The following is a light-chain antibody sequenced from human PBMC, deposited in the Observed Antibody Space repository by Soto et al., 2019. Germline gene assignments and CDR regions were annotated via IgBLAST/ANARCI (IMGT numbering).Light chain of an antibody. J-gene: IGLJ1*01. CDR1: SSDVGAYNY. V-gene: IGLV2-14*01. CDR2: EVS. CDR3: SSYTSSSTYV. Sequence: QSALTQPASVSGSPRQSITISCTGTSSDVGAYNYVSWYQQHPGKAPKLIIYEVSNRPSGVSNHFSGSKSGNTASLTISGLQAEDEADYYCSSYTSSSTYVFGAGTKLTVL.